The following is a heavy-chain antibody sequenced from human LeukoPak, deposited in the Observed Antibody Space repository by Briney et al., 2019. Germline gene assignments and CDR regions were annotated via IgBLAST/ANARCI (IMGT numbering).Heavy chain of an antibody. CDR3: AKASLYCTNGVCYSWAFDI. Sequence: GGSLRRSCAASGFTFSSYAMSWVRQAPGKGLEWVSAISGSGGSTYYADSVKGRFTISRDNSKNTLYLQMNSLRAEDTAVYYCAKASLYCTNGVCYSWAFDIWGQGTMVTVSS. V-gene: IGHV3-23*01. J-gene: IGHJ3*02. CDR1: GFTFSSYA. CDR2: ISGSGGST. D-gene: IGHD2-8*01.